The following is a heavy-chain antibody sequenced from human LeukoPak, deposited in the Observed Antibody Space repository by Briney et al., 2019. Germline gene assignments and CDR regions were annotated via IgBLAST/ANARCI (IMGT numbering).Heavy chain of an antibody. CDR2: IYYSGST. Sequence: SETLSLTCTVSGGSISSYYWNWIRQPPGKGLDWIGYIYYSGSTNYNPSLKSRVTISLDTSKNQFSLRLSSVTAADTAVYYCARHYCGGDCYSRWYFDLWGRGTLVTVSS. J-gene: IGHJ2*01. CDR3: ARHYCGGDCYSRWYFDL. CDR1: GGSISSYY. V-gene: IGHV4-59*12. D-gene: IGHD2-21*02.